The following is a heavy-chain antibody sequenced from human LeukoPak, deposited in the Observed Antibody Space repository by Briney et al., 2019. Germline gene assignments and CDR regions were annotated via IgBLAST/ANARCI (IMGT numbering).Heavy chain of an antibody. J-gene: IGHJ4*02. CDR1: GYTFTSSG. Sequence: ASVKVSCKASGYTFTSSGVSWVRQAPGRGLEWMGWISADNGNTHFAQRFQDRVAMTTDTSSNTAYVELRSLRADDTAVYYCAREAMWSYPDYWGQGTLVTVSS. D-gene: IGHD1-26*01. CDR2: ISADNGNT. V-gene: IGHV1-18*04. CDR3: AREAMWSYPDY.